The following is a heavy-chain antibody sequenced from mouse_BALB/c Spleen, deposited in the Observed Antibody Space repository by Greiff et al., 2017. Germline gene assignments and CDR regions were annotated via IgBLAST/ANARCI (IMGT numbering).Heavy chain of an antibody. CDR2: ISNGGGST. V-gene: IGHV5-12-2*01. J-gene: IGHJ4*01. CDR3: ARAMDY. Sequence: DVQLVESGGDLVKPGGSLKLSCAASGFTFSSYTMSWVRQTPEKRLEWVAYISNGGGSTYYPDTVKGRFTISRDNAKNTLYLQMSSLKSEDTAMYYCARAMDYWGQGTSVTVSS. CDR1: GFTFSSYT.